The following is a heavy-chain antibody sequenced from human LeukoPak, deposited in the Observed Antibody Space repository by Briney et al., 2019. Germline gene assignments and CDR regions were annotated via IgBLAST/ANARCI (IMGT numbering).Heavy chain of an antibody. J-gene: IGHJ4*02. Sequence: SSETLSPTCTVSGGSISSSSYYWGWIRQPPGKGLEWIGSIYYSGSTYYNPSLKSRVTISVDPSKNQFSLKLTSVTAADTAVYYCARHHKRGRSRDYIDYWGQGTLVTVSS. D-gene: IGHD4/OR15-4a*01. CDR2: IYYSGST. V-gene: IGHV4-39*01. CDR1: GGSISSSSYY. CDR3: ARHHKRGRSRDYIDY.